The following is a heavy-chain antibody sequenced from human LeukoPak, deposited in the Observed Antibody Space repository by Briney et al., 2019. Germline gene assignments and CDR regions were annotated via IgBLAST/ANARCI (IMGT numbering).Heavy chain of an antibody. CDR3: TTDRRGLPDY. J-gene: IGHJ4*02. D-gene: IGHD3-16*01. V-gene: IGHV3-15*07. Sequence: GGSLRLSCTASGFIFSSNGMNWVRQAPGKGLEWVGRIRSKTDGGTIDYAAPVKGRFTISRNDSKNTLYLQMNSLKTEDTAVYYCTTDRRGLPDYWGQGTLVTVSS. CDR2: IRSKTDGGTI. CDR1: GFIFSSNG.